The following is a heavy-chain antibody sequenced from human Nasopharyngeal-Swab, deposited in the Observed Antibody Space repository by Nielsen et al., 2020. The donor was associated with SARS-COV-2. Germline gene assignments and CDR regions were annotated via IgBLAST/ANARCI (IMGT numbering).Heavy chain of an antibody. D-gene: IGHD2-15*01. V-gene: IGHV3-48*01. J-gene: IGHJ4*02. CDR1: GFTFSSYS. CDR2: ISNSGSII. Sequence: LSLTCAASGFTFSSYSLNWVRQSPGKGLEWVSYISNSGSIIYYADSVKGRFTISRDNSKNKLYLQMHSLRVEDTAVYYCAKDRYCSGGACYFSGFDYWGLGTLVTVSS. CDR3: AKDRYCSGGACYFSGFDY.